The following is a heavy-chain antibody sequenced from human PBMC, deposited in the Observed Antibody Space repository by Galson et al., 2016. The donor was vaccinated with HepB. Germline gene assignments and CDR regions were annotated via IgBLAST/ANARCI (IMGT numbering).Heavy chain of an antibody. CDR1: DGSISSGSHY. CDR3: ARDRAVAGDFDY. V-gene: IGHV4-39*07. J-gene: IGHJ4*02. Sequence: SETLSLTCTVSDGSISSGSHYWGWIRQAPGKGLEWIGSIFYNGNTYYNPSLKRRVTMSVDTSKRYFSLNVSSVTAADTAVYYCARDRAVAGDFDYWGQGTLVTVSS. CDR2: IFYNGNT. D-gene: IGHD6-19*01.